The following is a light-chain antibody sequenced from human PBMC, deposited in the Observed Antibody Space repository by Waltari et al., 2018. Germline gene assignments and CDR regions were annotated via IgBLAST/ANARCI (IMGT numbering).Light chain of an antibody. CDR1: QSIANN. V-gene: IGKV3-15*01. CDR3: QQYSTWPRVT. J-gene: IGKJ4*01. Sequence: EIVMTQSQATLSVSPGERASLSCRASQSIANNLAWYQQKPGQPLRLLIYGASNRATDIPARFSASASGRDFTLTISSLQSEDFVVYYCQQYSTWPRVTFGGGTKVEIK. CDR2: GAS.